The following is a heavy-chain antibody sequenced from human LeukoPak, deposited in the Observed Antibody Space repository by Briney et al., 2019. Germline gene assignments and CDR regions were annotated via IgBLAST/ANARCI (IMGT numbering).Heavy chain of an antibody. CDR3: ATYYDSSGYKLDY. J-gene: IGHJ4*02. Sequence: SETLSLTCAVSGGSISSNNWWSWVRQPPGRGLEWIGEIYHSGSTNYNPSLKSRVTISVDKSKNQFSLKLSSVTAADTAVYYCATYYDSSGYKLDYWGQGTLVTVSS. D-gene: IGHD3-22*01. V-gene: IGHV4-4*02. CDR1: GGSISSNNW. CDR2: IYHSGST.